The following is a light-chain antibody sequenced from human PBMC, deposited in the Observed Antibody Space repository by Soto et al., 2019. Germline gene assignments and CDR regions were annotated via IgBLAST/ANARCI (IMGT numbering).Light chain of an antibody. CDR3: EQYTGSPLT. CDR1: QSVSSNS. J-gene: IGKJ4*01. CDR2: GAS. Sequence: EIVLTQSPGTLSLSPGERATLSCRASQSVSSNSLAWYQQKPGQAPTLLMYGASRRATVIPDRFSGGGSGTDFTLTIRRLEPEDFAVYYCEQYTGSPLTFGGGTKVEIK. V-gene: IGKV3-20*01.